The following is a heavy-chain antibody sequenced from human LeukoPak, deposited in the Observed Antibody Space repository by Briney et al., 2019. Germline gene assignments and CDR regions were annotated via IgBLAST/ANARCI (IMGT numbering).Heavy chain of an antibody. V-gene: IGHV1-18*01. CDR1: GYTFTSYG. D-gene: IGHD6-19*01. CDR2: ISAYNGNT. CDR3: ARDKPYSSGWYDAFDI. J-gene: IGHJ3*02. Sequence: ASVKVSCKASGYTFTSYGISWVRQAPGQGLEWMGWISAYNGNTNYAQKPQGRVTMTTDTSTSTAYMELRSLRSDDTAVYYCARDKPYSSGWYDAFDIWGQGTMVTVSS.